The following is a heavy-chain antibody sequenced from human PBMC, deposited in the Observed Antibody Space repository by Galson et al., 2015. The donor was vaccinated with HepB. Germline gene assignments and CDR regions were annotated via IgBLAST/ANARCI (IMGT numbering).Heavy chain of an antibody. CDR1: GFIFSSYW. V-gene: IGHV3-30*03. CDR3: ARDFNWNYDY. J-gene: IGHJ4*02. Sequence: SLRLSCAASGFIFSSYWMSWVRQGPVKGLEWLAIISGDDKTTFYADSVRGRFTFSRDNSKNTLSLQMHSLRPEDTAVYYCARDFNWNYDYWGQGTLVTVSS. D-gene: IGHD1-1*01. CDR2: ISGDDKTT.